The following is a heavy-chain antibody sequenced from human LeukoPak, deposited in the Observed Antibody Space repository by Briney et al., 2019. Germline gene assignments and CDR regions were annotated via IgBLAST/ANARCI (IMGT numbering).Heavy chain of an antibody. Sequence: ASVKVSCKASGGTFSSYAITWVRQAPGQGLEWMGGIIPIFGTANYAQKFQGRVTITTDESTSTAYLELSSLRSEDTAVYYCASCYYDFWSGYHNPYYYMDVWGKGTTVTVSS. CDR2: IIPIFGTA. J-gene: IGHJ6*03. CDR1: GGTFSSYA. D-gene: IGHD3-3*01. V-gene: IGHV1-69*05. CDR3: ASCYYDFWSGYHNPYYYMDV.